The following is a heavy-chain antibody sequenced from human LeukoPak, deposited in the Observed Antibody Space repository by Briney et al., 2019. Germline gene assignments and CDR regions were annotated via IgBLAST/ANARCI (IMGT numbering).Heavy chain of an antibody. CDR3: ARVASGSYFND. CDR1: GFTFSNFA. CDR2: ISPSGGTT. J-gene: IGHJ4*02. V-gene: IGHV3-23*01. Sequence: AGGSLRLSCTASGFTFSNFAMRWVRQAPGKGLEWVSAISPSGGTTYYADSVKGRFTISRDNPIHTLYLQMNSLRPEDTAVYYCARVASGSYFNDWGQGSLVTVSS. D-gene: IGHD3-3*01.